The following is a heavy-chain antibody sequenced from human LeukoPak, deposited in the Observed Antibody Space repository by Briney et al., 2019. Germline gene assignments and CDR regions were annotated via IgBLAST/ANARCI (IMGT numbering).Heavy chain of an antibody. D-gene: IGHD1-26*01. Sequence: GGSLRLSCAASGFTVSSNYMSWVRQAPGKGLEWVSVIYSGGNTYYADSVKGRFTISRDNSKNTLYLQMNSLRAEDTAVYYCASSSRGSYFSTYFDYWGQGTLVTVSS. J-gene: IGHJ4*02. V-gene: IGHV3-53*01. CDR2: IYSGGNT. CDR3: ASSSRGSYFSTYFDY. CDR1: GFTVSSNY.